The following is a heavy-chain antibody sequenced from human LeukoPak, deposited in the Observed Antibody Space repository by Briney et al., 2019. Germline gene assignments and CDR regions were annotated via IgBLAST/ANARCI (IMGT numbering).Heavy chain of an antibody. V-gene: IGHV5-51*01. CDR3: ARSVSGLERPTNFDY. D-gene: IGHD1-1*01. CDR1: GYSFTSYW. J-gene: IGHJ4*02. Sequence: GESLQISCKGSGYSFTSYWIGWVRQMPGKGLEWMGIIYPGDSDTRYSPSFQGQVTISADKSISTAYLQWSSLKASDTTMYYCARSVSGLERPTNFDYWGQGTLVTVSS. CDR2: IYPGDSDT.